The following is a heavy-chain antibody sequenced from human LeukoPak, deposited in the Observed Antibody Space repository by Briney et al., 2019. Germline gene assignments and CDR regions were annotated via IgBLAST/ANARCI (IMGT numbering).Heavy chain of an antibody. V-gene: IGHV1-18*01. CDR2: ISAYNGNT. D-gene: IGHD2-2*02. CDR1: GYTFTSYG. J-gene: IGHJ6*03. CDR3: ARDRGAVPAAIGPILLQNYMDV. Sequence: ASVKVSCKASGYTFTSYGISWVRQAPGQGLEWMGWISAYNGNTNYAQKFQGRVTMTRDTSISTAYMELSRLRSDDTAVYYCARDRGAVPAAIGPILLQNYMDVWGKGTTVTISS.